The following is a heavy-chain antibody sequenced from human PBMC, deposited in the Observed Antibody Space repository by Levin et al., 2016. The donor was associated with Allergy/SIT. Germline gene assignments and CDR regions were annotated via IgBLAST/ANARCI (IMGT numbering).Heavy chain of an antibody. CDR3: ARGPYGSGNYYFDY. V-gene: IGHV4-61*02. J-gene: IGHJ4*02. CDR2: IFPSGST. D-gene: IGHD3-10*01. Sequence: WIRQPPGKGLEWIGRIFPSGSTKYNPSFRSRVTISIDTSRNQFSLRLSSVTAADTAVYYCARGPYGSGNYYFDYWGQGTLVTVSS.